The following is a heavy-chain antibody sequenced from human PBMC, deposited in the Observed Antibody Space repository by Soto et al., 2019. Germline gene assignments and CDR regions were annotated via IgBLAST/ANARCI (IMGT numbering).Heavy chain of an antibody. CDR1: GFTVSSNY. CDR2: ISGNGEII. J-gene: IGHJ4*02. D-gene: IGHD4-17*01. Sequence: TGGSLRLSCAASGFTVSSNYIHWIRRAPGKGLEWISYISGNGEIIQYAASARGRFTISRDNAENSVYLEMDSLRAEDTALYYCARDVDADFRTDFDYWGRGTLVTVSS. CDR3: ARDVDADFRTDFDY. V-gene: IGHV3-11*01.